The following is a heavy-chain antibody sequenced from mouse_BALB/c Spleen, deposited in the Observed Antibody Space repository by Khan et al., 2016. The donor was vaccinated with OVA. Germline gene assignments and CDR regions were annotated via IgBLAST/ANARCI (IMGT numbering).Heavy chain of an antibody. CDR1: GYSLTRYG. CDR2: IWAGGSY. D-gene: IGHD3-3*01. J-gene: IGHJ2*01. CDR3: ARSKYLARY. V-gene: IGHV2-9*02. Sequence: QVQLKESGPGLVAPSQSLSITCTAYGYSLTRYGVHWVRQPPGKGLEWLGLIWAGGSYNYNWALMSRLSISIDNSKSLVFLIMNSLQTDDTALYYCARSKYLARYWGQGTTLTVSS.